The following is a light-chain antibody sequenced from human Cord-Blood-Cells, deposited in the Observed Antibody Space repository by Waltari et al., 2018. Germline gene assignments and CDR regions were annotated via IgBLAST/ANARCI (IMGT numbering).Light chain of an antibody. Sequence: QSALTQPTSASGSPGQSVPISCTGTSSDVGGYNYVSWYQQHPGKAPKLMIYEVSKRPSGVPDRFSGSKSVNTASLTVSGLQAEDEAGYYCSSYAGSNKNVFGTGTKVTVL. J-gene: IGLJ1*01. CDR1: SSDVGGYNY. CDR2: EVS. CDR3: SSYAGSNKNV. V-gene: IGLV2-8*01.